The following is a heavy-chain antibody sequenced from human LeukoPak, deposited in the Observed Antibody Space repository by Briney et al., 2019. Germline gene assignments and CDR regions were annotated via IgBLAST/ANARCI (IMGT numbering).Heavy chain of an antibody. CDR2: ISAYNGNT. D-gene: IGHD3-22*01. CDR1: GYTFTSYG. J-gene: IGHJ4*02. V-gene: IGHV1-18*01. Sequence: ASVKVSCKASGYTFTSYGISWVRQAPGQGLEWMGWISAYNGNTNYAQKLQGRVTMTRDTSISTAYMELSRLRSDDTAVYYCARSPDYYDSSVYDYWGQGTLVTVSS. CDR3: ARSPDYYDSSVYDY.